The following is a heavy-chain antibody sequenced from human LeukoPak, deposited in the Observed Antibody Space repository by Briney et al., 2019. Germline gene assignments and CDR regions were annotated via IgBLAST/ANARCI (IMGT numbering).Heavy chain of an antibody. CDR2: ISSSGSTI. J-gene: IGHJ4*02. CDR3: ARAGYSYGYPGGIDY. CDR1: GFTFSSYE. D-gene: IGHD5-18*01. Sequence: PGGSLRLSCAASGFTFSSYEMNWVRQAPGKGLEWVSYISSSGSTIYYADSVKGRFTISRDNAKNSLYLQLNSLRAEDTALYYCARAGYSYGYPGGIDYWGQGTLVTVSS. V-gene: IGHV3-48*03.